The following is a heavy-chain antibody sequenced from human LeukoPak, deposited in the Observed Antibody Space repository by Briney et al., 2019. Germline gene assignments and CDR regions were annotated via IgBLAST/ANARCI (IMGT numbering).Heavy chain of an antibody. V-gene: IGHV3-20*04. J-gene: IGHJ4*02. CDR1: GFTFDDYG. CDR3: TTRLRNHFDY. CDR2: INWNGGST. Sequence: GGSLRLSCAASGFTFDDYGMSWVRQAPGKGLEWVSGINWNGGSTGYADSVKGRFTISRDDSQNIVYLQMDSLRAEDTALYYCTTRLRNHFDYWGQGTQVTVSS. D-gene: IGHD5-12*01.